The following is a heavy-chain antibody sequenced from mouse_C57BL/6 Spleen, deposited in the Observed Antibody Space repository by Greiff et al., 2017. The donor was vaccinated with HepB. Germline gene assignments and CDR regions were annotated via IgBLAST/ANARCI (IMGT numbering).Heavy chain of an antibody. Sequence: VQLQQSGPELVKPGASVKIPCKASGYTFTDYNMDWVKQSHGKSLEWIGDINPNNGGTIYNQKFKGKATLTVDKSSSTAYMELRSLTSEDTAVYYCARSFAGSSNWYFDVWGTGTTVTVSS. CDR2: INPNNGGT. CDR1: GYTFTDYN. V-gene: IGHV1-18*01. CDR3: ARSFAGSSNWYFDV. D-gene: IGHD1-1*01. J-gene: IGHJ1*03.